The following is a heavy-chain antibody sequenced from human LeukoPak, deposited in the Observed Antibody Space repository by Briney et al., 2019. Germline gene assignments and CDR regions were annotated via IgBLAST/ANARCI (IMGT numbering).Heavy chain of an antibody. CDR3: ARDPSPYYSDYGH. Sequence: PGGSLRLSCAASGVTVSTSYMSWLHQAPGKGLEWVSIMYSGGGTDYADSVKGRFTISRDNSKNTLYLQMNSLRAEDTAVYYCARDPSPYYSDYGHWGQGTVVSVPS. V-gene: IGHV3-66*01. J-gene: IGHJ4*02. CDR2: MYSGGGT. CDR1: GVTVSTSY. D-gene: IGHD4-11*01.